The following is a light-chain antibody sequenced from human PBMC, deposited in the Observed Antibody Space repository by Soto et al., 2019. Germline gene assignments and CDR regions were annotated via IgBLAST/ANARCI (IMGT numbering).Light chain of an antibody. V-gene: IGLV4-69*01. CDR3: QTWGTGVV. CDR1: SGHSSYA. J-gene: IGLJ2*01. Sequence: QLVLTQSPSASASLGASVKLTCTLSSGHSSYAIAWHQQQPEKGPRYLMKLNSDGSHSKGDGIPDRFSGSSSGAERYLTISSLQSEDEADYYCQTWGTGVVFVGGTKLTVL. CDR2: LNSDGSH.